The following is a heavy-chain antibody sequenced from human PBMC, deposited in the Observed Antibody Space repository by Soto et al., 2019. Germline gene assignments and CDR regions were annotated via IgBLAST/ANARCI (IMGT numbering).Heavy chain of an antibody. CDR1: GYTFTSYD. CDR3: AREGVVVPPAMPAFRYYYYYMDV. J-gene: IGHJ6*03. V-gene: IGHV1-8*01. CDR2: MNPNSGNT. D-gene: IGHD2-2*01. Sequence: GASVKVSCKASGYTFTSYDINWVRQATGQGLEWMGWMNPNSGNTGYAQKFQGRVTMTRNTSISTAYMELSSLRSEDTAVYYCAREGVVVPPAMPAFRYYYYYMDVWGKGTTVTVS.